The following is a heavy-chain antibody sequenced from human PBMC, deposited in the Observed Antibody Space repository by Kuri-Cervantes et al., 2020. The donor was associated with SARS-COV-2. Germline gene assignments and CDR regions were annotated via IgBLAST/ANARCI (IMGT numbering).Heavy chain of an antibody. D-gene: IGHD1-26*01. V-gene: IGHV3-7*05. CDR3: AKKMGPTSMPFDS. CDR1: GFTFSSYW. J-gene: IGHJ4*02. CDR2: IKQDGSEK. Sequence: GESLKISCAASGFTFSSYWMSWVRQAPGKGLEWVANIKQDGSEKYYVDSVKGRFIISRDNSKNTLYLQMNSLRAEDTTIYYCAKKMGPTSMPFDSWGQGTQVTVSS.